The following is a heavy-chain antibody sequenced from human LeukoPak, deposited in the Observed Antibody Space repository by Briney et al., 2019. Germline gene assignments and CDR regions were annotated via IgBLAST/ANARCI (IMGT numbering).Heavy chain of an antibody. V-gene: IGHV5-51*01. CDR2: IYPGDSDT. Sequence: AGESLKISCKGSGYSFTSYWIGWVRQLPGKGLEWMGIIYPGDSDTRYSPSFQGQVTISADKSISTAYLQWSSLKASDTAMYYCARVPGYFDWLATPYYFDYWGQGTLVTVSS. CDR1: GYSFTSYW. J-gene: IGHJ4*02. CDR3: ARVPGYFDWLATPYYFDY. D-gene: IGHD3-9*01.